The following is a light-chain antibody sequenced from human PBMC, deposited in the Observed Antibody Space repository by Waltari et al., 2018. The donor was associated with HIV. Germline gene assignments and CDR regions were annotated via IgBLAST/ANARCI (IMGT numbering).Light chain of an antibody. V-gene: IGKV1-5*03. CDR3: QQYNLYSWT. CDR2: KAS. CDR1: QSISGW. J-gene: IGKJ1*01. Sequence: GDRVTITCRASQSISGWLAWYQQKPGKAPKLLIYKASSLESGVPSRFSGNGFGTEFTLTISSLQPDDFATYYCQQYNLYSWTFGQGTKVESK.